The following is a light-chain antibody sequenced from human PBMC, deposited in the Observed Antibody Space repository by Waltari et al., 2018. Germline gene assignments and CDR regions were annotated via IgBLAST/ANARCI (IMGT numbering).Light chain of an antibody. V-gene: IGLV2-14*03. Sequence: QSALTQPASVSGSPGQSIIISCSGTSSDIGGYNYVSWYQQHPGKAPKLIIYDVNNRPSGVSNHFSGSKSGNTASLTISGLLAEDEADYYCSSYTSSSTLVVFGGGTKLTVL. CDR1: SSDIGGYNY. J-gene: IGLJ3*02. CDR3: SSYTSSSTLVV. CDR2: DVN.